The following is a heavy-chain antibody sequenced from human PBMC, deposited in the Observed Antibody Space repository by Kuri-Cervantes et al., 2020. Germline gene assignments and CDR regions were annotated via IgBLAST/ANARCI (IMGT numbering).Heavy chain of an antibody. J-gene: IGHJ4*02. CDR3: ARDLEGALDY. CDR2: ISYDGSNK. V-gene: IGHV3-30*09. D-gene: IGHD1-26*01. Sequence: GGSLRLSCAASGFTFSSYAMHWVRQAPGKGLEWVAVISYDGSNKYYADSVKGRFAVSRDNADSLLFLQMNGLRAEDTAVYYCARDLEGALDYWGQGTLVTVSS. CDR1: GFTFSSYA.